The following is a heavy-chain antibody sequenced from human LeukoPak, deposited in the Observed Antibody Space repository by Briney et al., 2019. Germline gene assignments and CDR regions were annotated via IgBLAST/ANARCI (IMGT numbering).Heavy chain of an antibody. CDR2: IYSGGST. CDR1: GFSVSSNY. V-gene: IGHV3-66*01. D-gene: IGHD5-18*01. Sequence: GGSLRLSCAASGFSVSSNYMNWVRQAPGKGLEWVSVIYSGGSTYYADSVKGRFTISRDNAKNSLYLQMNSLRAEDTAVYYCAQGYSYGYYYFDYWGQGTLVTVSS. CDR3: AQGYSYGYYYFDY. J-gene: IGHJ4*02.